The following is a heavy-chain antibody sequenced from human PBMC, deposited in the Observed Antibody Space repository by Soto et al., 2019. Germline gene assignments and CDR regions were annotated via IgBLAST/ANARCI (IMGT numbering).Heavy chain of an antibody. V-gene: IGHV2-5*01. CDR2: IFWNDDE. CDR1: GFSLTTSGVG. J-gene: IGHJ4*02. CDR3: VHTGYSYDPFGY. D-gene: IGHD5-18*01. Sequence: SGPTLVNPTQTLTLTCTFSGFSLTTSGVGVGWIRQPPGKALEWLALIFWNDDERYSPSLKSRSTITKDTSKNQVVLTMTNMDPVDTSKYHCVHTGYSYDPFGYWGRGTLVTVSS.